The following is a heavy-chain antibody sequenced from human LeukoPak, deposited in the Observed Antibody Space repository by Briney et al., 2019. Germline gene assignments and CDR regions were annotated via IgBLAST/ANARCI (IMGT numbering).Heavy chain of an antibody. D-gene: IGHD6-13*01. CDR2: TYRSGST. Sequence: PSETLSLTCTVSGGSISSYYWSWIRQPAGQGLEWIGRTYRSGSTTYNPSLKTRLTISVDKSKIQFSLKLSSVTAADTAVYYSARDGGYSSGGYCRQGAFDIWGQGTMVTVSS. CDR1: GGSISSYY. CDR3: ARDGGYSSGGYCRQGAFDI. V-gene: IGHV4-4*07. J-gene: IGHJ3*02.